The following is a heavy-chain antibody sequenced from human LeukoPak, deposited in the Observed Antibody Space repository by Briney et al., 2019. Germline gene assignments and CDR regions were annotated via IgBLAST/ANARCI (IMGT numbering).Heavy chain of an antibody. D-gene: IGHD3-10*01. J-gene: IGHJ4*02. V-gene: IGHV4-39*01. CDR1: GGSISSSSYY. CDR3: ARLLWFGELLSSGYFDY. CDR2: IYYSGST. Sequence: PSETLSLTCTVAGGSISSSSYYWGWIRQPPGKGLEWIGNIYYSGSTYYNPSLKSRVTILIDTSKNLFSLKLRSVTAADTAVYYCARLLWFGELLSSGYFDYWGQGTLVTVSS.